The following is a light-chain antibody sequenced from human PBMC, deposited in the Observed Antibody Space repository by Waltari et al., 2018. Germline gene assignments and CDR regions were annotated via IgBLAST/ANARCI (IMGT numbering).Light chain of an antibody. CDR1: QSLSNF. CDR2: DAS. V-gene: IGKV3-11*01. J-gene: IGKJ2*01. CDR3: QQRNGWPPMYT. Sequence: EIVLTQSPATLSLSPGERVTLSCRASQSLSNFLAWYQQRPAQAPRLLMYDASKRAIGIPARFSGSGSGTDFTLTISSLEPEDSGIYYCQQRNGWPPMYTFGQGTKLEIK.